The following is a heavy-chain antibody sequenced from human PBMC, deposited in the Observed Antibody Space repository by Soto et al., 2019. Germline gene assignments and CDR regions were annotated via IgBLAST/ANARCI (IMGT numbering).Heavy chain of an antibody. CDR3: ARGHTKIAAAGTFWFDP. V-gene: IGHV1-2*04. D-gene: IGHD6-13*01. J-gene: IGHJ5*02. CDR1: GYTFTGYY. Sequence: ASVKVSCKASGYTFTGYYMHWVRQAPGQGLEWMGWINPNSGGTNYAQKFQGWVTMTRDTSISTAYMELSRLRSDDTAVYYCARGHTKIAAAGTFWFDPWGQGTLVTVSS. CDR2: INPNSGGT.